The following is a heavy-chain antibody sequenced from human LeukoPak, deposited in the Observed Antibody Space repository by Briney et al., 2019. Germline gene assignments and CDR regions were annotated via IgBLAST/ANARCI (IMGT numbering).Heavy chain of an antibody. CDR3: ARGPWGRYYYGSGSSN. CDR2: IYYSGST. Sequence: PSETLSLTCTVSGGSISSSSYYWGWIRQPPGKGLEWIGSIYYSGSTYYNPSLKSRVTISVDTSKNQFSLKLSSVTAADTAVYYCARGPWGRYYYGSGSSNWGQGTLVTVSS. V-gene: IGHV4-39*07. D-gene: IGHD3-10*01. J-gene: IGHJ4*02. CDR1: GGSISSSSYY.